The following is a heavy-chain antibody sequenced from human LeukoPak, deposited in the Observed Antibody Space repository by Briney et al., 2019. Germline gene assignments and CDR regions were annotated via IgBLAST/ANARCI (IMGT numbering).Heavy chain of an antibody. CDR3: ARLSIVVALDDY. CDR1: GGSFSGYY. V-gene: IGHV4-34*01. J-gene: IGHJ4*02. D-gene: IGHD3-22*01. CDR2: INHSGSA. Sequence: SETLSLTCAVSGGSFSGYYWTWIRQPPGEGLEWIGEINHSGSANYNPSLKSRVTISVDTSKNQFSLKLSSVTAADTAVYYCARLSIVVALDDYWGQGTLVTVSS.